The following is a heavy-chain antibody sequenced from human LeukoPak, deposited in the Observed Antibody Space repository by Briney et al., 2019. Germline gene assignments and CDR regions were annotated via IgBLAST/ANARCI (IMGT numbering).Heavy chain of an antibody. Sequence: SETLSLTCTVSGGSISSGGYYWSWLRQHPGKGLEWIGYIYYSGSTYYNPSLKSRVTISVDTSKNQFSLKLSSVTAADTAVYYCARGEPHYYYDSSGYYYPWGQGTLVTVSS. CDR2: IYYSGST. CDR1: GGSISSGGYY. CDR3: ARGEPHYYYDSSGYYYP. V-gene: IGHV4-31*03. D-gene: IGHD3-22*01. J-gene: IGHJ5*02.